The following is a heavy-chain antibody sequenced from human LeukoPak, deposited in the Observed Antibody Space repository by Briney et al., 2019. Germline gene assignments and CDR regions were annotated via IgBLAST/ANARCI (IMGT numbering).Heavy chain of an antibody. Sequence: ASVKVSCKASGYTFTSYAMNWVRQAPGQGLEWMGWISAYNGNTNYAQKLQGRVTMTTDTSTSTAYMELSSLRSEDTAVYYCAREPGGGFRYNWFDPWGQGTLVTVSS. D-gene: IGHD2-2*01. CDR1: GYTFTSYA. V-gene: IGHV1-18*01. CDR2: ISAYNGNT. J-gene: IGHJ5*02. CDR3: AREPGGGFRYNWFDP.